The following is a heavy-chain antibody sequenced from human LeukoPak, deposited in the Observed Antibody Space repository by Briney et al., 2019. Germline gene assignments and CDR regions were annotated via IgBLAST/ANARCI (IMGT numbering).Heavy chain of an antibody. J-gene: IGHJ4*02. CDR2: ISYDGSNK. D-gene: IGHD2-15*01. Sequence: GRSLRLSCAASGFTFSSYAMHWVRQAPGKGLEGVAVISYDGSNKYYADSVKGRFTISRDNSKNTLYLQMNSLRAEDTAVYYCAREEVVVVAATRFLFDYWGQGTLVTVSS. CDR3: AREEVVVVAATRFLFDY. CDR1: GFTFSSYA. V-gene: IGHV3-30*04.